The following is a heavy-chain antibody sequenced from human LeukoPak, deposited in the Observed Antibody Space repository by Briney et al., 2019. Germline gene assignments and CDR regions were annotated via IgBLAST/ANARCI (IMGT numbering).Heavy chain of an antibody. D-gene: IGHD1-26*01. CDR2: ISYDGSNK. V-gene: IGHV3-30*18. J-gene: IGHJ5*02. Sequence: GGSLRLSCAASGFTFSSYGMHWVRQAPGKGLERVAVISYDGSNKYYADSVKGRFTISRDNSKNTLYLQMNSLRAEDTAVYYCAKTASGSYYRFDPWGQGTLVTVSS. CDR3: AKTASGSYYRFDP. CDR1: GFTFSSYG.